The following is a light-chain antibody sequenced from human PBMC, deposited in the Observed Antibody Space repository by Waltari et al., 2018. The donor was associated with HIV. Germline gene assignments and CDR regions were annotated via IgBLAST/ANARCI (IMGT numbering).Light chain of an antibody. CDR1: NSTLGSTYD. J-gene: IGLJ3*02. Sequence: QSVLTQPPSVSGAPGQRVTISCTGSNSTLGSTYDVPWYQPLPGKAPKLLIYANNNRPSGVPDRFSGSKSGASASLAITGLQAEDEADYSCQSYDSRLSAWVFGGGTKVTVL. CDR3: QSYDSRLSAWV. CDR2: ANN. V-gene: IGLV1-40*01.